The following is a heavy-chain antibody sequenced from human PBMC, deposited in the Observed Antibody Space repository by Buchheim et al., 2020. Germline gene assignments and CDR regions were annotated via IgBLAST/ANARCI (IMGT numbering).Heavy chain of an antibody. Sequence: EVQLVESGGGLVQPGGSLRLSCAASGFTFSSYWMSWVRQAPGKGLEWVANIKHDGSEKYYVDSVKGRFTISRDNAKNSLYLQMNSLRAEDTAVYYCARVGPYYDFWSGYYTEYFQHWGQGTL. CDR3: ARVGPYYDFWSGYYTEYFQH. J-gene: IGHJ1*01. CDR1: GFTFSSYW. CDR2: IKHDGSEK. D-gene: IGHD3-3*01. V-gene: IGHV3-7*01.